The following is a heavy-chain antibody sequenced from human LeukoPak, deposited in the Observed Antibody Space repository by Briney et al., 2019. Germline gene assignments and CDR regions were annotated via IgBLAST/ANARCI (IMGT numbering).Heavy chain of an antibody. J-gene: IGHJ4*02. D-gene: IGHD4-17*01. V-gene: IGHV1-8*01. CDR1: GYTFTSYD. Sequence: ASVKVSCKASGYTFTSYDINWVRQATGQGLEWMGWMNPNSGNTGYAQKFQGRVTMTRNTSISTAYMELSSLRSEDTAVYYCARVVSGDHEFSYWGQGTLVTVSS. CDR3: ARVVSGDHEFSY. CDR2: MNPNSGNT.